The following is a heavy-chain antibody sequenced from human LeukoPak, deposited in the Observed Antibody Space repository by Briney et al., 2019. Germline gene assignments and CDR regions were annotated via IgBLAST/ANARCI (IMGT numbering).Heavy chain of an antibody. CDR3: ATSIAGTPPYYFDY. Sequence: PGGSLRLSCAAAGFTFSSYAMHWVRQAPGEGLEYVSAISSNGGSTYYANSVKGRFTIYRDNSKNTLYLQMGSLRAEDMAVYYCATSIAGTPPYYFDYWGQGTLVTVSS. D-gene: IGHD6-13*01. J-gene: IGHJ4*02. V-gene: IGHV3-64*01. CDR1: GFTFSSYA. CDR2: ISSNGGST.